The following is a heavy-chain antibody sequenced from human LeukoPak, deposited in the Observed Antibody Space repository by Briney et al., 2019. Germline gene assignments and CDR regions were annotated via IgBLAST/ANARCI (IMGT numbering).Heavy chain of an antibody. J-gene: IGHJ4*02. V-gene: IGHV4-39*07. CDR1: GGSISSSSYY. CDR2: IYYSGST. Sequence: SETLSLTCTVSGGSISSSSYYWGWIRQPPGKGLEWIGSIYYSGSTYYNPSLKSRVTISVDTSKNQFSLKLSSVTAADTAMYYCAREYSYAQDFDYWGQGTLVTVSS. CDR3: AREYSYAQDFDY. D-gene: IGHD5-18*01.